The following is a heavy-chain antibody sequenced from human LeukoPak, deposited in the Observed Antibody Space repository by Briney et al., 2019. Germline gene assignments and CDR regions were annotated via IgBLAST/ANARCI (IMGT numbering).Heavy chain of an antibody. CDR2: IKSKTDGGTT. CDR3: TSPYYDFWSGYHYNWFDP. D-gene: IGHD3-3*01. Sequence: PGGSLRLSCAASGFTFSSYSMNWVRQAPGKGLVWVGRIKSKTDGGTTDYAAPVKGRFTISRDDSKNTLYLQMNSLKTEDTAVYYCTSPYYDFWSGYHYNWFDPWGQGTLVTVSS. J-gene: IGHJ5*02. V-gene: IGHV3-15*01. CDR1: GFTFSSYS.